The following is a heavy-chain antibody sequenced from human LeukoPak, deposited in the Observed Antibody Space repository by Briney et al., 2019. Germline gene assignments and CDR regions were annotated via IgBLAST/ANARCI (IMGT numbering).Heavy chain of an antibody. J-gene: IGHJ6*02. Sequence: GGSLRLSCAASGFTVSSNYMSWVRQAPGKGLEWVSVIYSGGSTYYADSVKGRFTISRDNSKNTLYLQMNSLRAEDTAVYYCARDGRIAVAGRPGYYYGMDVWGQGTTVTVSS. V-gene: IGHV3-66*01. D-gene: IGHD6-19*01. CDR3: ARDGRIAVAGRPGYYYGMDV. CDR1: GFTVSSNY. CDR2: IYSGGST.